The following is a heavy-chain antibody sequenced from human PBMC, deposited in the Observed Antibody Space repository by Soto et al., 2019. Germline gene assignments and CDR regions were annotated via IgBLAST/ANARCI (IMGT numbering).Heavy chain of an antibody. CDR3: AKHWQQLDQAPYFGY. CDR2: ISGSGGST. CDR1: GFTFSSYA. D-gene: IGHD6-13*01. Sequence: PGGSLRLSCAASGFTFSSYAMSWVRQAPGKGLEWVSAISGSGGSTYYADSVKGRFTISRDNSKNTLYLQMNSLRAEDTAVYYCAKHWQQLDQAPYFGYWGQGTLVTVAS. V-gene: IGHV3-23*01. J-gene: IGHJ4*02.